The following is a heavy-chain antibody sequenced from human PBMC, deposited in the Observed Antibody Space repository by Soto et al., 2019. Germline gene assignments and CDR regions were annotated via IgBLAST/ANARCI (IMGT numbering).Heavy chain of an antibody. J-gene: IGHJ4*02. CDR2: IKSDSSGT. CDR1: GFTFSGYN. Sequence: EVQLVESGRGLVQPGGSLRLSCAASGFTFSGYNMNWVRQAPGKGLEWISCIKSDSSGTWYADSVKGRFTMSRDNAKNSLYLQMNSLRDEDTAVYFCARDSNWSSDYWGQGTLVAVSS. CDR3: ARDSNWSSDY. V-gene: IGHV3-48*02. D-gene: IGHD1-1*01.